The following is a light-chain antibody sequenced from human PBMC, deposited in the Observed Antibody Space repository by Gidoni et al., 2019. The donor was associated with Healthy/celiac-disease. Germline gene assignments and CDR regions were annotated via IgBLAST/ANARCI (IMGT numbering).Light chain of an antibody. V-gene: IGKV3-11*01. CDR1: QCVSSY. CDR2: DAS. Sequence: EIVFTQSPATLSLAPGERATLSCRASQCVSSYLAWYQQKPGQAPRLLIYDASNRDTGIPARFSGSGSGTDFTLTISSLEPEDVAVDYCQQRSNWPPLFTFGPGTKVDIK. J-gene: IGKJ3*01. CDR3: QQRSNWPPLFT.